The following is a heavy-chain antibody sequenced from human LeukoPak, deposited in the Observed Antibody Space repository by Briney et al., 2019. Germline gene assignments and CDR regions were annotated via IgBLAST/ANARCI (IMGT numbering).Heavy chain of an antibody. V-gene: IGHV1-69*05. J-gene: IGHJ5*02. CDR3: ARTARSVYDSSGYYGSFWFDP. CDR1: GGTFSSYA. D-gene: IGHD3-22*01. CDR2: IIPIFGTA. Sequence: GASVKVSCKASGGTFSSYAISWVRQAPGQGLEWMGRIIPIFGTANYAQKFQGRVTITTDESTSTAYMELSSLRSEDTAVYYCARTARSVYDSSGYYGSFWFDPWGQGTLVTVSS.